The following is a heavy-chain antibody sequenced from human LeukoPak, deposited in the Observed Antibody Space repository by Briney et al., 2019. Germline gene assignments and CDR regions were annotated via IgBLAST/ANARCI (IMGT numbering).Heavy chain of an antibody. CDR1: GFTVSSNY. CDR2: IYSGGST. Sequence: GGSPRLSCAASGFTVSSNYMSWVRQAPGKGLEWVSVIYSGGSTYYADSVKGRFTISRDNSKNTLYLQMNSLRAEDTAVYYCARDPHGGNSLDYWGQGTLVTVSS. V-gene: IGHV3-66*02. CDR3: ARDPHGGNSLDY. J-gene: IGHJ4*02. D-gene: IGHD4-23*01.